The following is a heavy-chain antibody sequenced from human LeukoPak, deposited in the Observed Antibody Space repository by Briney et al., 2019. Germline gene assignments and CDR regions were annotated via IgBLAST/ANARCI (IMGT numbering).Heavy chain of an antibody. J-gene: IGHJ4*02. D-gene: IGHD5-18*01. CDR2: ISNGGTST. CDR1: GLTVSNTY. CDR3: AKGGRLREYSLDY. Sequence: PGGSLRLSCAASGLTVSNTYMSWVRQAPGKGLEWVSSISNGGTSTYYADSVKGRFTISRDNPKNTLYLQMNSLRAEDTAVYYCAKGGRLREYSLDYWGQGTLVTVSS. V-gene: IGHV3-23*01.